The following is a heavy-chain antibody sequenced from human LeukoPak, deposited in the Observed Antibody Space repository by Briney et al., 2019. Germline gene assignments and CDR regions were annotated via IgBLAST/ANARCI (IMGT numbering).Heavy chain of an antibody. J-gene: IGHJ5*02. V-gene: IGHV3-7*01. Sequence: PGGSLRLSCAASGFTFSSYWMSWVRQAPGKGLEGVANIKEDGSEKYYVDSVKGRFTISRDNAKNSLYLQMNSLRAEDTAVYYCAKHYDFWSGYGPNWFDPWGQGILVTVSS. D-gene: IGHD3-3*01. CDR2: IKEDGSEK. CDR1: GFTFSSYW. CDR3: AKHYDFWSGYGPNWFDP.